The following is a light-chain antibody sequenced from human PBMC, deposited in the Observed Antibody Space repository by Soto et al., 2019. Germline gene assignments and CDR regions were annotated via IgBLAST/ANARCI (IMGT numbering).Light chain of an antibody. V-gene: IGKV3-15*01. CDR1: QSVSNK. CDR3: QQYNNWPPLT. CDR2: GAS. J-gene: IGKJ4*01. Sequence: EIVMTQSPATLSVSPGERATLSCRASQSVSNKLAWYQQQPGQAPRLLIYGASTRATGIPARFSGSGSGTECILTISSLQSEDFAVYYCQQYNNWPPLTFGGGTKVEIK.